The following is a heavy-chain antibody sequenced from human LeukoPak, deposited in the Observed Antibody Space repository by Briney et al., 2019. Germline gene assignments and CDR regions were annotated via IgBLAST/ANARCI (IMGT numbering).Heavy chain of an antibody. J-gene: IGHJ6*03. D-gene: IGHD3-10*01. CDR2: INHSGST. CDR3: ARGRYYGSGSYYPPRYYYYYMDV. Sequence: SETLSLTCAVYGGSFSGYYWSWIRQPPGKGLEWIGEINHSGSTYYSPSLKSRVTISVDTSKNQFSLKLSSVTAADTAVYYCARGRYYGSGSYYPPRYYYYYMDVWGKGTPVTVSS. CDR1: GGSFSGYY. V-gene: IGHV4-34*01.